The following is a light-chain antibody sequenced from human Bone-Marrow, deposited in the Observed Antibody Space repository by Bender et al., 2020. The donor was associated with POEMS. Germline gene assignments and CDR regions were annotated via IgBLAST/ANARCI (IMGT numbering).Light chain of an antibody. CDR1: ALPKKY. CDR2: EDR. CDR3: QSPDSSATVGV. V-gene: IGLV3-25*03. Sequence: SYELTQPPSVSVSPGQTARITCSGDALPKKYAYWYQQKSGQAPVLVIYEDRTRPSGIPERFSGSSSGTTVTLTITDVQAEDEADYYCQSPDSSATVGVFGGGTKLTVL. J-gene: IGLJ2*01.